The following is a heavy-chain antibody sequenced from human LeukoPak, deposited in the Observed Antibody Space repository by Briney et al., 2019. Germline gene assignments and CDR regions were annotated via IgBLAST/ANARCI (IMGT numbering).Heavy chain of an antibody. D-gene: IGHD3-10*01. V-gene: IGHV3-72*01. CDR2: TKNKANSYTT. CDR3: TGNYYGSGSYADFDY. J-gene: IGHJ4*02. CDR1: GFTFSDHY. Sequence: GGSLGLSCAASGFTFSDHYMDWVRQAPGKGLEWVGRTKNKANSYTTEYAASVKGRFTISRDDSKNTAYLQMDSLKTEDTAVYYCTGNYYGSGSYADFDYWGQGTLVTVSS.